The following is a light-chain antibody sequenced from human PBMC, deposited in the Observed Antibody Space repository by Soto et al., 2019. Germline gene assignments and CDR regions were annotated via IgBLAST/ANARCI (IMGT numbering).Light chain of an antibody. CDR2: GAS. CDR1: RTINTY. V-gene: IGKV1-39*01. J-gene: IGKJ4*01. CDR3: QQTYSDIS. Sequence: DVRMTQSLSSLSASVGDTITITCRASRTINTYLNWFQQKPGEPPRLLIYGASTLHDGVPSRFSGSGSGADFTLTISGLQPEDFASYHCQQTYSDISFGGGTKV.